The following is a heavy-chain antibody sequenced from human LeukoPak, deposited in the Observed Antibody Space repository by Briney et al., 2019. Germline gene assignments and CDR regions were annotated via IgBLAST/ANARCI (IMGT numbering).Heavy chain of an antibody. J-gene: IGHJ4*02. Sequence: GGSLRLSCAASGFTFSNAWMSWVRQAPGKGLEWVGRIKSKTDGGTTDYAAPVKGRFTISRDNSKNTLYLQMNSLRAEDTAVYYCARDAIEGTGLTMSYYFDYWGQGTLVTVSS. V-gene: IGHV3-15*01. D-gene: IGHD3-10*02. CDR3: ARDAIEGTGLTMSYYFDY. CDR1: GFTFSNAW. CDR2: IKSKTDGGTT.